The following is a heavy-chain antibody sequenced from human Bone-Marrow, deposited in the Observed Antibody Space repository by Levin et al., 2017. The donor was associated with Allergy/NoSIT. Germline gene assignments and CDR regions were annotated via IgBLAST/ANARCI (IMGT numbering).Heavy chain of an antibody. V-gene: IGHV4-4*02. Sequence: SETLSLTCAVSGGSISSSNWWNWVRQSPGGGLEWIGEIYHSGSTNYNPSLKNRIFISVDKSRNQFSLSLNSVTAPDTALYYCARGNSSWVVFAFDMWGQATLVTVSS. CDR3: ARGNSSWVVFAFDM. D-gene: IGHD2-8*02. J-gene: IGHJ3*02. CDR1: GGSISSSNW. CDR2: IYHSGST.